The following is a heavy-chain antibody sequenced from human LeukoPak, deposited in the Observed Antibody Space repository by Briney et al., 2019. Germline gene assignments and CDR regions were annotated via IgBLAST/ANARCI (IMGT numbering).Heavy chain of an antibody. V-gene: IGHV4-59*08. CDR1: GGSISSYY. Sequence: SETLSLTCTVSGGSISSYYWSWIRQPPGKGLEWIGYIYYSGSTNYNPSLKSRVTISVDTSENQFSLKLSSVTAADTAVYYCARVEPYCSSTSCFLIFDYWGQGTLVTVSS. CDR3: ARVEPYCSSTSCFLIFDY. CDR2: IYYSGST. D-gene: IGHD2-2*01. J-gene: IGHJ4*02.